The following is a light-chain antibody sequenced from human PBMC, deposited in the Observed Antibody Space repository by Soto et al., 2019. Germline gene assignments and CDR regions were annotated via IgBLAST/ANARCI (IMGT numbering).Light chain of an antibody. V-gene: IGLV2-23*02. CDR2: DVT. J-gene: IGLJ2*01. CDR3: CSYAGTNSPHVV. CDR1: SSDIGSYDL. Sequence: QPASVSGSPGQSITISCTGSSSDIGSYDLVSWYQQHPGKAPKLIIYDVTKRPSGVSHHFAGSKSGNTASLTISGLQAEDEADYYCCSYAGTNSPHVVFGGGTKLTVL.